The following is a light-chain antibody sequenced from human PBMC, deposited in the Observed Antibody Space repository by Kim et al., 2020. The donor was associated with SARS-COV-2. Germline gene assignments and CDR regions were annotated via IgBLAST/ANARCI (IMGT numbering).Light chain of an antibody. CDR1: QGISNY. Sequence: ASVGDRVTITCRAGQGISNYLAWYQQKPGKVPKLLIYAASALRSGVPSRFSGSGAGTDFTRTITSRQPEDVAVYYCQQCKGAPWTFGHGTKVDIK. V-gene: IGKV1-27*01. J-gene: IGKJ1*01. CDR3: QQCKGAPWT. CDR2: AAS.